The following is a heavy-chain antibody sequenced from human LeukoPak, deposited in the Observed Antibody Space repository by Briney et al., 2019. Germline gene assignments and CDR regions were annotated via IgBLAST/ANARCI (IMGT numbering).Heavy chain of an antibody. Sequence: GGSLGLSCAASGFTFSNYGMHWVRQAPGKGLEWVALISYDGSNKYYADSVKGRFTISRDNSKNTLYLQMISLRAEDTAVYYCANYGSVSYFAYWGQGTLVTVSS. V-gene: IGHV3-30*18. J-gene: IGHJ4*02. CDR2: ISYDGSNK. CDR3: ANYGSVSYFAY. D-gene: IGHD3-10*01. CDR1: GFTFSNYG.